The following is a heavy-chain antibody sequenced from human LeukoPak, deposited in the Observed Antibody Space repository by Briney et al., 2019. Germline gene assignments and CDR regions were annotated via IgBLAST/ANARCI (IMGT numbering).Heavy chain of an antibody. V-gene: IGHV3-7*01. CDR1: GFTFSNYW. J-gene: IGHJ4*02. Sequence: GGSLRLSCAASGFTFSNYWMSWVRQAPGKGLEWVANIKQDGSEKYYVDSVKGRFTISRDNAKNSLYLQMNSLRAEDTAVYYCARTSAARLGLIDYWGQGTLVTVSS. CDR3: ARTSAARLGLIDY. D-gene: IGHD6-6*01. CDR2: IKQDGSEK.